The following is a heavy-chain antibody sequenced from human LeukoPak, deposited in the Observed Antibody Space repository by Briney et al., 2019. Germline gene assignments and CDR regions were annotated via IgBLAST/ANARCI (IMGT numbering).Heavy chain of an antibody. CDR1: GGSLSSYY. V-gene: IGHV4-59*08. J-gene: IGHJ4*02. CDR2: IYHSGST. CDR3: ARAGGYSGSYYEFDY. D-gene: IGHD1-26*01. Sequence: PSETLSLTCTVSGGSLSSYYWSWIRQPPGKGLEWIGTIYHSGSTYYNPSLKSRVTISVDTSKNQFSLKLSSVTAADTAVYYCARAGGYSGSYYEFDYWGQGTLVTVSS.